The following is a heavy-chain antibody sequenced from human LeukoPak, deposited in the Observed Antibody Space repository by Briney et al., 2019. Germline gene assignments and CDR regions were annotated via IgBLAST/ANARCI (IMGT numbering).Heavy chain of an antibody. CDR1: GGSISSYY. CDR3: ARDPNSAL. Sequence: SETLSLTCTVSGGSISSYYWSWIRQPAGKGLEWIGRIYTSGSTNYNFNPSLKSRVTMSVDTSKNQFSLKLSSVTAADTAVYYCARDPNSALWGQGTLVTVSS. D-gene: IGHD2-21*01. J-gene: IGHJ4*02. V-gene: IGHV4-4*07. CDR2: IYTSGST.